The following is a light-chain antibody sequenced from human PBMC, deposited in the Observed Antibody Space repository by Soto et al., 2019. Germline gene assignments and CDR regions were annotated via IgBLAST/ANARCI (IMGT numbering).Light chain of an antibody. CDR1: ESVGNSY. J-gene: IGKJ4*01. CDR3: QQWRSAPLY. Sequence: EIGLTQSPGTLSLSPGEGATLSCRASESVGNSYVAWYQKKPGQAPRLLISGTYSRATGIPDRFRGSGSDTDLTLTITSLEPEDFAVYYWQQWRSAPLYFGAETKIEMK. CDR2: GTY. V-gene: IGKV3-20*01.